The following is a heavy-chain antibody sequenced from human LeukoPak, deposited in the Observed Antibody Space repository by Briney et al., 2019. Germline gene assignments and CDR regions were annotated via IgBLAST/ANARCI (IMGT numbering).Heavy chain of an antibody. V-gene: IGHV4-39*07. Sequence: SETLSLTCTVSGGSINSVSYYWVWIRQPPGKRLEWIGSIYNSESIYSKPSLRSRVTISLDTSTNQFSLKLSSLTAADTALYFCARDRLSVGAFDIWGQGTMVTVSS. J-gene: IGHJ3*02. CDR2: IYNSESI. D-gene: IGHD1-26*01. CDR3: ARDRLSVGAFDI. CDR1: GGSINSVSYY.